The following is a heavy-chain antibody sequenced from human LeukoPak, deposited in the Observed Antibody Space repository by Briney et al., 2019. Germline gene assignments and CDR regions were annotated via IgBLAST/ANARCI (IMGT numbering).Heavy chain of an antibody. D-gene: IGHD3-3*01. V-gene: IGHV2-5*01. J-gene: IGHJ4*02. Sequence: SGPTLVNPTQTLTLTCTFSGFSLSTSGVGVGWIRQPPGKALEWLALIYWNDDKRYSPSLKSRLTITKDTSKNQVVLTMTNMDPVDTATYYCAHSRITIFGVASKLWNDFDYWGQGTLVTVSS. CDR3: AHSRITIFGVASKLWNDFDY. CDR2: IYWNDDK. CDR1: GFSLSTSGVG.